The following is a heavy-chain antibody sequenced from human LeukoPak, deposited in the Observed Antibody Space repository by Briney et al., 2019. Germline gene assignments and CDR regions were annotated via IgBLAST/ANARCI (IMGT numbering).Heavy chain of an antibody. CDR3: AREDWGGYCSSTSCHKGRHFDY. J-gene: IGHJ4*02. Sequence: SQTLSLTCAISGDSVSSNSAAWNWIRQSPSRGLEWLGRTYYRSKWYNDYAVSVKSRITINPDTSKNQFSLQLNSETPEDTAVYYCAREDWGGYCSSTSCHKGRHFDYWGQGTLVTVSS. CDR1: GDSVSSNSAA. CDR2: TYYRSKWYN. V-gene: IGHV6-1*01. D-gene: IGHD2-2*02.